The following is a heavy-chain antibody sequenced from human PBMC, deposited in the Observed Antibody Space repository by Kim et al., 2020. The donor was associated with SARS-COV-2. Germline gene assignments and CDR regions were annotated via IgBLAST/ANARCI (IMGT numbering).Heavy chain of an antibody. CDR3: ARASMTTGTFADY. D-gene: IGHD4-17*01. CDR2: ISSGSTSK. V-gene: IGHV3-11*01. J-gene: IGHJ4*02. Sequence: GGSLRLSCAASGFIFRDYYMSWIRQAPGKGLQWVSYISSGSTSKYYADYVKGRFTISRDNAKNSLYLQINSVTGDDTAVYYCARASMTTGTFADYWGQGTLVTVSS. CDR1: GFIFRDYY.